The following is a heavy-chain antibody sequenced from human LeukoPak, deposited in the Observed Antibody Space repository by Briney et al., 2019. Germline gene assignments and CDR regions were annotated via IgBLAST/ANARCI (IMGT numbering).Heavy chain of an antibody. V-gene: IGHV4-59*08. CDR2: IYYSGST. CDR3: ARHDYDSSGYYHAFDI. Sequence: SETLSLTCTVSGGSISSYYWSWIRQPPGKGLEWIGYIYYSGSTNYNPSLKSRVTISVDTSKNQFSLKLSSVTVADTAVYYCARHDYDSSGYYHAFDIWGQGTMVTVSS. D-gene: IGHD3-22*01. CDR1: GGSISSYY. J-gene: IGHJ3*02.